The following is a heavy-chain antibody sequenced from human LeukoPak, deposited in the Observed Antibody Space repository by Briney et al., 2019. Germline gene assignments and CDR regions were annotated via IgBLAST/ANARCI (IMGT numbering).Heavy chain of an antibody. J-gene: IGHJ5*02. CDR2: ISAYNGKT. V-gene: IGHV1-18*01. CDR3: ARVPHSSTSTCPNGWFDP. Sequence: ASVKVSCKASGYTFTTYSITWVRQAPGQSLEWMGWISAYNGKTSYAQNFQGRVTMTTDTSTSTAYMELRSLRSDDTAVYYCARVPHSSTSTCPNGWFDPWGQGTLVTVSS. D-gene: IGHD2/OR15-2a*01. CDR1: GYTFTTYS.